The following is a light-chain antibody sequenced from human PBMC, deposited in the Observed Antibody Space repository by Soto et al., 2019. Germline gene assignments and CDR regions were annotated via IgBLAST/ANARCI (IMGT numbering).Light chain of an antibody. J-gene: IGKJ1*01. CDR1: QSVGSSY. Sequence: EIVLTQSPGTLSLSPGERATLSCRASQSVGSSYLAWYQQKPGQAPRHLIYGASSRATGIPDRFSGSGSGTDFTLTSSRLEPEDFAVYYCHQYGSSPRTFGQGTKVEIK. V-gene: IGKV3-20*01. CDR2: GAS. CDR3: HQYGSSPRT.